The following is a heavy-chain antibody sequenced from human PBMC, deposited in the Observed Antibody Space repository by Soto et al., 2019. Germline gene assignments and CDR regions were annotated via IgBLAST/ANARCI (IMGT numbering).Heavy chain of an antibody. V-gene: IGHV3-21*04. CDR1: GFTFSSYS. CDR3: AKDNLGYSGSWYYGY. J-gene: IGHJ4*02. CDR2: ISSSSIYI. Sequence: GGSLRLSCAASGFTFSSYSMNWVRQAPGKGLEWVSSISSSSIYINYANSAKGRFTISRDNSKNTLYLQMNSLRPEDTAVYYCAKDNLGYSGSWYYGYWGQGTLVTVSS. D-gene: IGHD6-13*01.